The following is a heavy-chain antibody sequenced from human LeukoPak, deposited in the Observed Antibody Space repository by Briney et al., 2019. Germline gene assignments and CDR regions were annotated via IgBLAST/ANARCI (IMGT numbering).Heavy chain of an antibody. V-gene: IGHV1-18*01. CDR2: ISAYNGHT. CDR3: ARVVTMIVVAPFDY. D-gene: IGHD3-22*01. CDR1: GYTFTSYG. J-gene: IGHJ4*02. Sequence: VASVKVSCKASGYTFTSYGISWVRQAPGQGREGMGWISAYNGHTNYAQKLQGRVTMTTDTSTSTAYMELRSLRSDDTAVYYCARVVTMIVVAPFDYWGQGTLVTVSS.